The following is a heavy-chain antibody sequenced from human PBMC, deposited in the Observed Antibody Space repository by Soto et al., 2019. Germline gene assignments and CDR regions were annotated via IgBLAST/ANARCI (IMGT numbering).Heavy chain of an antibody. Sequence: GGSLRLSCAASQFTFSNYGMHWVRQAPGKGLEWVAVIWYDGSNKYYADSVKGRFIISRDNSKNTLYVQMNSLRVEDTAVYYCARDGHYITGTIDYWGQGTLVTVSS. CDR2: IWYDGSNK. J-gene: IGHJ4*02. V-gene: IGHV3-33*01. CDR3: ARDGHYITGTIDY. CDR1: QFTFSNYG. D-gene: IGHD1-7*01.